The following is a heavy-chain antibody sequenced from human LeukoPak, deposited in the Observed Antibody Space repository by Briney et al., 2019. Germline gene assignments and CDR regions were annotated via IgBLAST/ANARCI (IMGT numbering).Heavy chain of an antibody. Sequence: GGSLRLSCAASGFTFSSYEMNWVRQAPGKGLEWVSSISSRSTYIYHADSVKGRFTISRDNAKNSLYLQMNSLRAEDTAVYYCSAGESYYDSSDYYSAWAFNVWGQGTMVTVSS. J-gene: IGHJ3*01. CDR1: GFTFSSYE. V-gene: IGHV3-21*01. D-gene: IGHD3-22*01. CDR3: SAGESYYDSSDYYSAWAFNV. CDR2: ISSRSTYI.